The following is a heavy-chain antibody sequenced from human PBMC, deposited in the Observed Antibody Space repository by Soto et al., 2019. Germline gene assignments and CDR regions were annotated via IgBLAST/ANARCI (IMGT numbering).Heavy chain of an antibody. CDR2: IKSWASGGTT. CDR3: TSVHLPPPRDAFAF. J-gene: IGHJ3*01. D-gene: IGHD6-6*01. V-gene: IGHV3-15*01. CDR1: GSTFRIAW. Sequence: ELRLVESGGGLVKPGESLRLSCAASGSTFRIAWMTWVRQAPGKGLEWIGRIKSWASGGTTDYAAPVEGRFTISRDDSKNTVYLQMNSLKTEDTAVYYCTSVHLPPPRDAFAFWGPGTTVTVSS.